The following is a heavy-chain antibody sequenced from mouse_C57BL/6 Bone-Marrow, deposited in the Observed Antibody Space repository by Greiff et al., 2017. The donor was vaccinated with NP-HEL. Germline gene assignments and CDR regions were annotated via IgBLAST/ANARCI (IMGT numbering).Heavy chain of an antibody. J-gene: IGHJ3*01. CDR2: IWGVGST. V-gene: IGHV2-6*01. CDR1: GFSLTSYG. D-gene: IGHD2-4*01. Sequence: VKLMESGPGLVAPSQSLSITCTVSGFSLTSYGVDWVRQSPGKGLEWLGVIWGVGSTNYNSALKSRLSISKDNSKSQVFLKMNSLQTDDTAMYYCASDMGDYGFAYWGQGTLVTVSA. CDR3: ASDMGDYGFAY.